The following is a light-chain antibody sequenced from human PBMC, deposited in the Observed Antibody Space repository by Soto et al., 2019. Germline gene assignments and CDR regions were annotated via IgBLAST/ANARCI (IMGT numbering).Light chain of an antibody. V-gene: IGLV2-14*03. CDR2: DVS. Sequence: QSVLAQPASVSGSPGQSIAISCTGTSSDVGGYNYVSWYQKHPGKTPKIMICDVSNRPSGVSNRFSGSKSGNTASLTISGLQAEDEAEYYCSSYTSSSTYVFGTGTKVTVL. J-gene: IGLJ1*01. CDR3: SSYTSSSTYV. CDR1: SSDVGGYNY.